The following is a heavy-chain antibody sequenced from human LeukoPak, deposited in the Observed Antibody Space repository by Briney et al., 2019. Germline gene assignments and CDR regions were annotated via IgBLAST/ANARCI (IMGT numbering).Heavy chain of an antibody. D-gene: IGHD1-26*01. CDR3: ARYVGGSLDY. V-gene: IGHV3-7*01. CDR2: IKGDESAR. J-gene: IGHJ4*02. CDR1: GFTFTTYW. Sequence: GGSLRLSCAASGFTFTTYWMAWVRQAPGKGLEWVANIKGDESARHQADSVKGRFTISRDNTQNSLYLQMSSLRGEDTAVYYCARYVGGSLDYWGQGTLVTVSS.